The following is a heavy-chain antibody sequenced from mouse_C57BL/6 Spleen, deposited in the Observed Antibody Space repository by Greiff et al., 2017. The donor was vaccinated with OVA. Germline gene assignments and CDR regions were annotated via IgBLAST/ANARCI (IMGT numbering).Heavy chain of an antibody. CDR3: ARKKGNYGGAMDY. V-gene: IGHV5-17*01. D-gene: IGHD2-1*01. CDR1: GFTFSDYG. Sequence: EVMLVESGGGLVKPGGSLKLSCAASGFTFSDYGMHWVRQAPEKGLEWVAYISSGSSTIYYADTVKGRFTISRDNAKNTLFLQMTSLRSEDTAMYYCARKKGNYGGAMDYWGQGTSVTVSS. CDR2: ISSGSSTI. J-gene: IGHJ4*01.